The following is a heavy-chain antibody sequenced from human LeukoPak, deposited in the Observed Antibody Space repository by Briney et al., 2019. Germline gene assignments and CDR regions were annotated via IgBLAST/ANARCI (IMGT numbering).Heavy chain of an antibody. J-gene: IGHJ4*02. V-gene: IGHV1-8*01. D-gene: IGHD3-10*01. CDR1: GYTFSSYD. Sequence: ASVKVSCKASGYTFSSYDINWVRQATGQGLEWMGWMNPNSGNTGYAQEFQGRVTMTRNTSISTAYMELSSLRSEDTAVYYCARGKRGLLWFGEFEGEFDYWGQGTLVTVSS. CDR3: ARGKRGLLWFGEFEGEFDY. CDR2: MNPNSGNT.